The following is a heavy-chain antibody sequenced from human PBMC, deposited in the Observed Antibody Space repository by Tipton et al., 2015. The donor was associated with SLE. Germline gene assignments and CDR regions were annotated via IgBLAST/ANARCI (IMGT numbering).Heavy chain of an antibody. J-gene: IGHJ4*02. CDR1: GASFSDYY. CDR2: INHSGST. D-gene: IGHD1-1*01. V-gene: IGHV4-34*01. Sequence: TLSLTCDVYGASFSDYYWSWIRQPPGKGLEWIGEINHSGSTNYNPSLKSRVTISVDTSKRQFSLNLTSVTAADTAVYYCARVAATEVFDYWGQGTLVTVSS. CDR3: ARVAATEVFDY.